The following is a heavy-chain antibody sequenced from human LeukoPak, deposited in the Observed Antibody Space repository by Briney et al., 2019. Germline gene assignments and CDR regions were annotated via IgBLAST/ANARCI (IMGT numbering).Heavy chain of an antibody. V-gene: IGHV1-18*01. CDR3: AREVPTTSYDILTCYYNPNFDY. Sequence: ASVKVSCKASGYTFTSYGISWVRQAPGQGLEWMGWISAYNGNTNYAQKLQGRVTMTTNTSTSTAYMELRSLRSDDTAVYYCAREVPTTSYDILTCYYNPNFDYWGEGTLVTVSS. CDR2: ISAYNGNT. J-gene: IGHJ4*02. D-gene: IGHD3-9*01. CDR1: GYTFTSYG.